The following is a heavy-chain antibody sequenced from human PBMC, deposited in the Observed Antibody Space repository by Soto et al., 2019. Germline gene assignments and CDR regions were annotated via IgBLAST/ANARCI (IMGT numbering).Heavy chain of an antibody. CDR3: AKDVCSRSTTSCYTRLDF. CDR2: ISWDGGRT. CDR1: GFTFDDYA. V-gene: IGHV3-43D*04. Sequence: GGSLRLSCAASGFTFDDYAMHWVRQAPGKGLEWVSLISWDGGRTYYADSVRGRFIVSRDSSKNSLYLQMSSLRVEDTALYYCAKDVCSRSTTSCYTRLDFWGQGALVTV. D-gene: IGHD2-2*02. J-gene: IGHJ4*02.